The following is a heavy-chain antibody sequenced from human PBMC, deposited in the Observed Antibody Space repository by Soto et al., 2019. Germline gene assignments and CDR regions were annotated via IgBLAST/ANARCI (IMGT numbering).Heavy chain of an antibody. V-gene: IGHV3-53*01. CDR1: GLSVSTNF. CDR2: IYSGGKT. J-gene: IGHJ6*02. Sequence: QLVESGGGLIQPGESLKLSCAASGLSVSTNFMSWVRQAPGKELEWLAVIYSGGKTFYADSVKGRFTISKDNSKNTLSLQMNSLRAEDTAVYYCTRDAPGERPYYFYYYGMDVWGQGTTVTVSS. CDR3: TRDAPGERPYYFYYYGMDV.